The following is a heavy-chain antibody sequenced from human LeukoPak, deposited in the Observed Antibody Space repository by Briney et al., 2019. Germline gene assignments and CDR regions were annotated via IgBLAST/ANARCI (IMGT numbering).Heavy chain of an antibody. J-gene: IGHJ4*02. Sequence: PSETLSLTCTVSGGSISSSSYYWGWIRQPPGKGLEWIGSIYYSGSTYYNPSLKSRVTIPVDTSKNQFSLKLSSVTAADTAVYYCARLVVGATRYFDYWGQGTLVTVSS. CDR2: IYYSGST. D-gene: IGHD1-26*01. CDR3: ARLVVGATRYFDY. CDR1: GGSISSSSYY. V-gene: IGHV4-39*01.